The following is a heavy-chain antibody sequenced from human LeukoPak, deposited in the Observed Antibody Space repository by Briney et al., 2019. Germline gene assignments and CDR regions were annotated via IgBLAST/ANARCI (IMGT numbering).Heavy chain of an antibody. J-gene: IGHJ4*02. D-gene: IGHD3-9*01. CDR2: MNPNSGNT. V-gene: IGHV1-8*01. CDR3: ARGTRGDISTGYSLGY. Sequence: GASVKVSCKASGYTFTSYDINWVRQATGQGLEWMGWMNPNSGNTGYAQKFQGRVTMTRNTSISTAYMELSSLRSEDTALYYCARGTRGDISTGYSLGYWGQGTLVTVSS. CDR1: GYTFTSYD.